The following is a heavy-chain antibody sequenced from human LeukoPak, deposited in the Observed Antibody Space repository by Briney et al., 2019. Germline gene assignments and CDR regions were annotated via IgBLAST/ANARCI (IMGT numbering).Heavy chain of an antibody. Sequence: GGSLRLSCAASGFTVSSNYMSWVRQAPGKGLEWVSVIYSGGSTYYADSVKGRFTISRDNSKNTLYLQMNSLRAEDTAVYYCARGDSAGYYYMDVWGKGTTVTVSS. CDR1: GFTVSSNY. CDR3: ARGDSAGYYYMDV. CDR2: IYSGGST. D-gene: IGHD2-15*01. V-gene: IGHV3-53*01. J-gene: IGHJ6*03.